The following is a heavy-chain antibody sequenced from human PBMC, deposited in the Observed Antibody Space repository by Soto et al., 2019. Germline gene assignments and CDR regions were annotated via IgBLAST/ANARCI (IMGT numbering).Heavy chain of an antibody. D-gene: IGHD2-15*01. Sequence: QVQLVQSGAEVKKPGSSVKVSCKASGGTFSSYAISWVRQAPGQGPEWMGGIIPIFGTANYAQKFQGRVTITADESTSTAYMELSSLRSEDTAVYYCARDSSSGGSCYSLGYYYYGMDVWGQGTTVTVSS. CDR1: GGTFSSYA. CDR3: ARDSSSGGSCYSLGYYYYGMDV. J-gene: IGHJ6*02. CDR2: IIPIFGTA. V-gene: IGHV1-69*12.